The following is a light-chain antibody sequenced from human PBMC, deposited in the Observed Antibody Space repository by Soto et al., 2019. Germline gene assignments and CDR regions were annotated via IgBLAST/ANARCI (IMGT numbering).Light chain of an antibody. CDR3: QQYSPYQAT. CDR1: QTISTW. Sequence: DIQMTQSASTLSASVGDGVTITCRASQTISTWLAWYQQKPGKDPNLLIYKASSLESGVPSRFSGSGSGTEFTLTISSLQPDDFATYYCQQYSPYQATFGQGTKVDIK. CDR2: KAS. J-gene: IGKJ1*01. V-gene: IGKV1-5*03.